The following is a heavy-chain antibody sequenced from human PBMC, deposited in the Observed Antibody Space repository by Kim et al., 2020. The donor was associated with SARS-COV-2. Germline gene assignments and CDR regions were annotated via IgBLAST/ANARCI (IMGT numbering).Heavy chain of an antibody. CDR1: GYTFTNNA. J-gene: IGHJ3*02. Sequence: ASVKVSCKASGYTFTNNAMNWVRQAPGQGLEWMGWINTDTGHPTYAQGFTGRFVFSLDTSVTTAYLQISSLKAEDTAVYYCARDKQYRSFDIWGQGTMVTVSS. D-gene: IGHD2-2*01. CDR2: INTDTGHP. CDR3: ARDKQYRSFDI. V-gene: IGHV7-4-1*02.